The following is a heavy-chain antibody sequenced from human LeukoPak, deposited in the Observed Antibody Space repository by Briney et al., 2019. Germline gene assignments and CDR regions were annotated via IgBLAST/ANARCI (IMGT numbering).Heavy chain of an antibody. CDR1: GFTFSSYS. CDR2: ISSSRSYI. Sequence: GGSLRLSCAASGFTFSSYSMNWVRQAPGKGLEWVSSISSSRSYIYSADSVKGRFTISRDNAKNSLYLQMNSLRAEDTAVYYCARAGSSSWFDYWGQGTLVTVSS. J-gene: IGHJ4*02. D-gene: IGHD6-13*01. V-gene: IGHV3-21*01. CDR3: ARAGSSSWFDY.